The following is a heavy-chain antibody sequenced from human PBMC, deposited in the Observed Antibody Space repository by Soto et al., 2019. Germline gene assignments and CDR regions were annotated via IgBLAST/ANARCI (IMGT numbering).Heavy chain of an antibody. CDR2: ISYDGSNK. CDR3: AKEEDIVVVPAAMRIPYYYYGMDV. Sequence: GGSLRLSCAASGFTFSSYGMHWVRQAPGKGLEWVAVISYDGSNKYYADSVKGRFTISRDNSKNTLYLQMNSLRAEDTAVYYCAKEEDIVVVPAAMRIPYYYYGMDVWRQGTTVTVSS. V-gene: IGHV3-30*18. J-gene: IGHJ6*02. D-gene: IGHD2-2*01. CDR1: GFTFSSYG.